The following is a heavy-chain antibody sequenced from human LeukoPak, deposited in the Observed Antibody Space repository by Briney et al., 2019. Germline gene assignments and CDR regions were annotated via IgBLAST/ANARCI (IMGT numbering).Heavy chain of an antibody. V-gene: IGHV3-33*01. CDR1: GFTFSSYG. Sequence: PGGSLRLSCAASGFTFSSYGMHWVRQAPGKGLEWVAVIWYDGSNKYYADSVKGRFTISRDNSKNTLYLQMNSLRAEDTAVYYCASTGIVGAYDAFDIWDQGTMVTVSS. J-gene: IGHJ3*02. CDR2: IWYDGSNK. D-gene: IGHD1-26*01. CDR3: ASTGIVGAYDAFDI.